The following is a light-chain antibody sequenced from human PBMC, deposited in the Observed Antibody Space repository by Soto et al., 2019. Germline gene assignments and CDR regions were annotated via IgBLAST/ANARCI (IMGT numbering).Light chain of an antibody. V-gene: IGKV1-5*03. Sequence: DIQMTQSPSTLSASVGDRVTITCRASQSLTSWVAWYQQKPGKAPKLLIYKASSLESGVPSRFSGSGAGTEFTLTISSLQPDDFATYYCQQYNTYPWTFGQGTKVEIK. CDR2: KAS. CDR1: QSLTSW. J-gene: IGKJ1*01. CDR3: QQYNTYPWT.